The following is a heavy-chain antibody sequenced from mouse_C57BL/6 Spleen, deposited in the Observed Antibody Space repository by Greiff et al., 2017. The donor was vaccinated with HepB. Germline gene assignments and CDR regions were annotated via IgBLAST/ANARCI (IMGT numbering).Heavy chain of an antibody. V-gene: IGHV1-64*01. CDR1: GYTFTSYW. Sequence: QVHVKQSGAELVKPGASVKLSCKASGYTFTSYWMHWVKQRPGQGLEWIGMIHPNSGSTNYNEKFKSKATLTVDKSSSTAYMQLSSLTSEDSAVYYCARGGHYYGSYWYFDVWGTGTTVTVSS. CDR2: IHPNSGST. CDR3: ARGGHYYGSYWYFDV. J-gene: IGHJ1*03. D-gene: IGHD1-1*01.